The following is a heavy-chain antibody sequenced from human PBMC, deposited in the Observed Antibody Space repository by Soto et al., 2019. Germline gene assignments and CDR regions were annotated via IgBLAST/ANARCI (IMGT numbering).Heavy chain of an antibody. D-gene: IGHD3-3*01. V-gene: IGHV3-66*01. J-gene: IGHJ4*02. CDR3: ARAYDFWSGYYNDY. Sequence: GGSLRLSCAASGFTVSSNYMSWVRQAPGKGLEWVSVIYSGGSTYYADSVKGRFAISSDNSKNKMYLQMNSLRAEDKAVYYCARAYDFWSGYYNDYWGQGTLVTVSS. CDR1: GFTVSSNY. CDR2: IYSGGST.